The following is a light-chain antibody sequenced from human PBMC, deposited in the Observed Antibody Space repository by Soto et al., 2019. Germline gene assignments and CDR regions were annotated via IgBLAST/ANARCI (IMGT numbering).Light chain of an antibody. Sequence: QSALTQPPSASGTPGQIVAISCSGSSSNIGSNTVTWYQQLPGTAPKLLIYSTSQRSAGVPGRFSGSKSGASASLSISGLQSDDEADYYCAAWDERLDVYVFVTGTKAPS. V-gene: IGLV1-44*01. J-gene: IGLJ1*01. CDR2: STS. CDR1: SSNIGSNT. CDR3: AAWDERLDVYV.